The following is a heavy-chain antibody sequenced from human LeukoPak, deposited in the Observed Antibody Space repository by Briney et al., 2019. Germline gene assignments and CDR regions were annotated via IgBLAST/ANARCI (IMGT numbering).Heavy chain of an antibody. CDR3: ARDATVTTGHFDY. V-gene: IGHV4-30-2*01. CDR1: GGSIRSGGYY. CDR2: IYHSGST. Sequence: PSETLSLTCTVSGGSIRSGGYYWSWIRQPPGKGLEWIGYIYHSGSTYYNPSLKSRVTISVDRSKNQFSLKLSSVTAADTAVYYCARDATVTTGHFDYWGQGTLVTVSS. D-gene: IGHD4-17*01. J-gene: IGHJ4*02.